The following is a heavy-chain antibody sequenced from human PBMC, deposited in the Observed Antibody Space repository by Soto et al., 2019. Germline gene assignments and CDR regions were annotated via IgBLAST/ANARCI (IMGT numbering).Heavy chain of an antibody. CDR2: IYSGGST. V-gene: IGHV3-66*01. Sequence: GGSLRLSCAASGFTVSSNYMSWVRQAPGKGLEWVSVIYSGGSTYYADSVKGRFTISRDNSKNTLYLQMNSLRAEDTAVYYCARGLKYQFLGSVFDYWGQGTLVTVSS. J-gene: IGHJ4*02. D-gene: IGHD3-3*01. CDR3: ARGLKYQFLGSVFDY. CDR1: GFTVSSNY.